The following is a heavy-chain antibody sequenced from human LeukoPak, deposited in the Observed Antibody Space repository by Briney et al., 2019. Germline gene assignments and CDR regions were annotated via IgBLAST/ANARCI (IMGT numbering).Heavy chain of an antibody. CDR2: IKEDGSEK. V-gene: IGHV3-7*03. CDR3: ARDSVSSGWSSDTYYFDY. CDR1: GFTFSSYS. D-gene: IGHD6-19*01. J-gene: IGHJ4*02. Sequence: GGSLRLSCAASGFTFSSYSMNWVRQAPGKGLEWVANIKEDGSEKYYVDSVKGRFTISRDNAKNSLYLQMNSLRAEDTAVYYCARDSVSSGWSSDTYYFDYWGQGTLVTVSS.